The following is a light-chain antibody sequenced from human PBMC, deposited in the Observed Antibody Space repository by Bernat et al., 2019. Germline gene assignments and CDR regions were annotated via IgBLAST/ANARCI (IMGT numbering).Light chain of an antibody. Sequence: DIQMTQSPSTLSASVGDRVTITCRASQSISDWLAWYQQKPGKAPKLLIYKASNLESGVPSRFSDSGSGTEFTLTISSLQPDDSATYYCQQCNSYITFGQGTRLEIK. V-gene: IGKV1-5*03. CDR3: QQCNSYIT. CDR1: QSISDW. CDR2: KAS. J-gene: IGKJ5*01.